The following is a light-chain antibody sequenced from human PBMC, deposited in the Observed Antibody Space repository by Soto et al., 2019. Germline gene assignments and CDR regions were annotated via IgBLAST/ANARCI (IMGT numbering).Light chain of an antibody. Sequence: QSVLTQPPSVSAAPGQKVTISCSGSSSNIGNNYVSWYQQFPGTAPKLLIYTNNQRPSGVPDRFSGSKSGTSASLAISGLRCEDGADFYCPAGDDGQRGWVFGGGPRLTV. CDR3: PAGDDGQRGWV. V-gene: IGLV1-47*02. CDR2: TNN. CDR1: SSNIGNNY. J-gene: IGLJ3*02.